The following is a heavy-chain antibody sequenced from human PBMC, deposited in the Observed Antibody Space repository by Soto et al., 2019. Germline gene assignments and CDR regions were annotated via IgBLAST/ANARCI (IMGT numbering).Heavy chain of an antibody. J-gene: IGHJ5*02. CDR2: IYYSGST. D-gene: IGHD1-1*01. CDR3: ARTADDSYWFDP. Sequence: SETLSFTCTVSGGSISSGDYYWSWIRQPPGKGLEWIGYIYYSGSTYYNPSLRSRVTVSVDTSKNQFSLKLSSVTAADTAVYYCARTADDSYWFDPWGQGTLVTVSS. V-gene: IGHV4-30-4*01. CDR1: GGSISSGDYY.